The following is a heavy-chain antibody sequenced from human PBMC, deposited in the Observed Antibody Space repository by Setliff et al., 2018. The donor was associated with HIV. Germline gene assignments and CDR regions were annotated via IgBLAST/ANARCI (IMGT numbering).Heavy chain of an antibody. D-gene: IGHD3-22*01. V-gene: IGHV5-51*01. CDR2: IYPGDSDT. Sequence: GESLKISCKGSGYGFTTYWIGWVRQMPGKGLEWMGIIYPGDSDTKYSPSFQGQVTISVDKSIRTASLQWSSLKASDSAMYYCVRRRGGGYYDTSAYFDFWGQGTLVTVSS. CDR3: VRRRGGGYYDTSAYFDF. J-gene: IGHJ4*02. CDR1: GYGFTTYW.